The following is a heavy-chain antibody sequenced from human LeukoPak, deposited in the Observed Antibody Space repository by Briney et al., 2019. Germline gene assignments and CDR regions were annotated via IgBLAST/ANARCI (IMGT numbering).Heavy chain of an antibody. D-gene: IGHD5-18*01. CDR1: GFTFSGSA. V-gene: IGHV3-48*03. Sequence: GGSLRLSCAASGFTFSGSAMHWVRQAPGKGLEWVSYISTSGTIIYYADSVKGRFTISRDNAKNSLYLQMNSLRAEDTAVYYCARDSGHVDTAMAHDYWGQGTLVTVSS. CDR3: ARDSGHVDTAMAHDY. J-gene: IGHJ4*02. CDR2: ISTSGTII.